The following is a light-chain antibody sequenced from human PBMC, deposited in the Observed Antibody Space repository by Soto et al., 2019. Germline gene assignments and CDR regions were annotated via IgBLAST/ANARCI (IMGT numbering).Light chain of an antibody. V-gene: IGKV3-15*01. Sequence: EIVMTQSPATLSVSPGERATLSCRASQRVNSNLVWYQQKPGQAPRLLIYGASTRATGIPARFSGSGSGTEFTLTISSLQSEYFAVYYCQQYNNWLWTFGQGTKVQI. CDR3: QQYNNWLWT. CDR2: GAS. CDR1: QRVNSN. J-gene: IGKJ1*01.